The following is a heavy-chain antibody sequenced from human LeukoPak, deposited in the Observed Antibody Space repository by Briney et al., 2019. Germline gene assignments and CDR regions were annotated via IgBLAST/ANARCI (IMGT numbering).Heavy chain of an antibody. CDR3: ARDISISWFYS. CDR1: GASISSDSNY. D-gene: IGHD3-3*02. J-gene: IGHJ5*01. CDR2: IYHTGST. Sequence: SETLSLTCTVSGASISSDSNYWAWVRQPPGKGLQWIGSIYHTGSTFYNPSLMSRVSISIDSSKNQFSLKLSSVTVADMALYYCARDISISWFYSWGQGTLVSVSS. V-gene: IGHV4-39*07.